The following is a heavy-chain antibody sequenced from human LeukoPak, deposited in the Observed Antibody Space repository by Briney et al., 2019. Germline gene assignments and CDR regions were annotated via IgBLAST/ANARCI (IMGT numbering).Heavy chain of an antibody. CDR1: GGSISTYY. D-gene: IGHD3-10*01. Sequence: NASETLSLTCTVSGGSISTYYWNWIRQRPGKGLEWIGYISYIGSSNYNPSLRSRVTTSVDTSKNQFFLKLRSVTAADTAVYDCARGRDEILYAMRSESWGQGTQVTVSS. J-gene: IGHJ4*02. V-gene: IGHV4-59*01. CDR3: ARGRDEILYAMRSES. CDR2: ISYIGSS.